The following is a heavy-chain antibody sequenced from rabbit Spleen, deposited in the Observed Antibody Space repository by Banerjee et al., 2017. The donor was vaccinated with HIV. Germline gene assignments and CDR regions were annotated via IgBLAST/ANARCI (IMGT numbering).Heavy chain of an antibody. CDR3: ARNYVNAFDP. J-gene: IGHJ2*01. CDR2: IDTDSSGFT. D-gene: IGHD1-1*01. V-gene: IGHV1S40*01. CDR1: GVSFSSSSY. Sequence: QSLEESGGDLVKPGASLTLTCTASGVSFSSSSYMCWVRQAPGKGLEWIACIDTDSSGFTYFATWAKGRFTCSKTSSTTVTLQMPSLTAADTATYFCARNYVNAFDPWGPGTLVTVS.